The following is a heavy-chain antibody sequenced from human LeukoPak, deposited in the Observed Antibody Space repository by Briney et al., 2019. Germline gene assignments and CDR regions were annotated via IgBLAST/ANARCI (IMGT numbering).Heavy chain of an antibody. J-gene: IGHJ1*01. Sequence: GGSLRLSCAASGFTFSSYWMHWVGQAPGKGLVWVSRINSDGSGTTYADSVKGRFTISRDNAKNTLYLQMNSLRAEDVAVYYCARAAYCGGDCSSSYLQHWGQGTLVTVSS. CDR3: ARAAYCGGDCSSSYLQH. D-gene: IGHD2-21*02. V-gene: IGHV3-74*01. CDR2: INSDGSGT. CDR1: GFTFSSYW.